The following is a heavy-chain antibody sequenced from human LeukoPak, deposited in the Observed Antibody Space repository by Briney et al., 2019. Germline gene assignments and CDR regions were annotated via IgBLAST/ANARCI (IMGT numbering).Heavy chain of an antibody. V-gene: IGHV1-8*01. D-gene: IGHD3-3*01. CDR3: ARGAAYYDFWSGYSDY. CDR1: GYTFTSYD. CDR2: MNPNSGNT. Sequence: ASVKVSCKASGYTFTSYDINWVRQATGQGLEWMGWMNPNSGNTGYAQKFQGRVTMTRNTSISTAYMELSSLRSEDTVVYYCARGAAYYDFWSGYSDYWGQGTLVTVSS. J-gene: IGHJ4*02.